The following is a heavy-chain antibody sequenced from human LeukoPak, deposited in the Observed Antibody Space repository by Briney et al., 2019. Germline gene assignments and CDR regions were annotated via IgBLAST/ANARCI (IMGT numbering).Heavy chain of an antibody. D-gene: IGHD5-12*01. Sequence: PGGSLRLSCAASGFTLSSYAMSWVRQAPGKGLEWVSAISGSGGSTYYADSVKGRFTISRDNSKNTLYLQMNSLRAEDTAVYCCATHQSDYWEFDYWGQGTLVTVSS. CDR2: ISGSGGST. CDR3: ATHQSDYWEFDY. J-gene: IGHJ4*02. V-gene: IGHV3-23*01. CDR1: GFTLSSYA.